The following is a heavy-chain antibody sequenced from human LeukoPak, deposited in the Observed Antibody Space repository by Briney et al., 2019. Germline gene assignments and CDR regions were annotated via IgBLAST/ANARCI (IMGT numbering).Heavy chain of an antibody. CDR2: ISGSGGST. J-gene: IGHJ4*02. CDR3: AKWGYCSGGSCYAVY. Sequence: PGGSLRLSCAASGFTFSSYAMSWVRQAPGKGLEWVSAISGSGGSTYYADSVKGRFTISRDNSKNTLYLQMNSLRAEDTAVYYCAKWGYCSGGSCYAVYWGQGTLVTVSS. V-gene: IGHV3-23*01. CDR1: GFTFSSYA. D-gene: IGHD2-15*01.